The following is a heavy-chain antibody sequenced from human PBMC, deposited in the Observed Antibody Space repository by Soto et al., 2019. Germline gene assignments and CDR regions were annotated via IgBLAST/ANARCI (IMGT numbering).Heavy chain of an antibody. CDR3: AACRCLSKLELLACNWFDP. CDR1: GYTFTSYG. J-gene: IGHJ5*02. V-gene: IGHV1-18*01. Sequence: ASVQVSCKASGYTFTSYGISWVRQAPGQGLEWMGWISAYNGNTNYAQKLQGRVTMTTDTSTSTAYMELRSLRSDDTAVYYCAACRCLSKLELLACNWFDPWGQGPLVTVAS. CDR2: ISAYNGNT. D-gene: IGHD1-7*01.